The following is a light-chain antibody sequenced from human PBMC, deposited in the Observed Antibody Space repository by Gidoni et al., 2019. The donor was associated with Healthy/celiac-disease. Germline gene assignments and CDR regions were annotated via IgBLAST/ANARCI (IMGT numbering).Light chain of an antibody. J-gene: IGLJ2*01. Sequence: SQLLTQPPSVSGAPCQTARITCGGTHIGIISVRWYHQKPGQAPVLVVYDDSDRPSGIPERFSGSTSGNTATLTISRVEAGDEADYYCQVWDSSSDRNVVFGGGTKLTVL. CDR1: HIGIIS. CDR2: DDS. V-gene: IGLV3-21*02. CDR3: QVWDSSSDRNVV.